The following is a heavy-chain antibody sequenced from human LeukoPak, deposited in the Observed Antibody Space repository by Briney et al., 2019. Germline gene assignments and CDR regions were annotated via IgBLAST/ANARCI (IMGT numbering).Heavy chain of an antibody. CDR2: IIPILGIA. J-gene: IGHJ4*02. V-gene: IGHV1-69*04. D-gene: IGHD2-21*02. CDR3: ARTWGAYCGGDCSNNDLQPLEIDY. Sequence: SVKVSCKASGGTFSSYAISWVRQAPGQGLEWMGRIIPILGIANYAQKFQGRVTITADKSTSTAYMELSSLRSEDTAVYYCARTWGAYCGGDCSNNDLQPLEIDYWGPGTLVTVSS. CDR1: GGTFSSYA.